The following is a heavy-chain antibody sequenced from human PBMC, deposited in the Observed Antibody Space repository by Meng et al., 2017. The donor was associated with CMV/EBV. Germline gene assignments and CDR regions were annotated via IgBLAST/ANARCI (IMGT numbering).Heavy chain of an antibody. D-gene: IGHD3-22*01. V-gene: IGHV1-2*02. J-gene: IGHJ4*02. Sequence: QVQLVQSGAEVSMRWASVKVSFKASGYTFTGSYMHRVRPAPGQGLEWRGWINPNSGGTNYAPKFQGRVTMTRETSISTAYLELSKLRSADTAVYYCAEELLYCGSSGFDQSFDYWGQGTLVTVSS. CDR1: GYTFTGSY. CDR3: AEELLYCGSSGFDQSFDY. CDR2: INPNSGGT.